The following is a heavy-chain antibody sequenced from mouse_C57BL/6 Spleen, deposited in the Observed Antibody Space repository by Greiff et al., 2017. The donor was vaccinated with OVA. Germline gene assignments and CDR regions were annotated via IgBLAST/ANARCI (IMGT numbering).Heavy chain of an antibody. CDR1: GYAFSSSW. Sequence: VMLVESGPELVKPGASVKISCKASGYAFSSSWMNWVKQRPGKGLEWIGRIYPGDGDTNYNGKFKGKATLTADKSSSTAYMQLSSLTSEDSAVYFCAKSSGYPYYFDYWGQGTTLTVSS. J-gene: IGHJ2*01. CDR3: AKSSGYPYYFDY. D-gene: IGHD3-2*02. V-gene: IGHV1-82*01. CDR2: IYPGDGDT.